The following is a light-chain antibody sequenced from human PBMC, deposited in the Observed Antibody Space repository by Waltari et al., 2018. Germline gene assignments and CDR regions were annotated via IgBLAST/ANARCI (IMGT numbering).Light chain of an antibody. Sequence: EIVLTQSTGTLSLSPGARATLSCRTSQSVTRALAWYQQKPGHAPRLLIYGASNRATGIPDRFSGSGSGTDFSLTISSLEPEDFAVYYCQHDLRLPVTFGQGTKVEVK. V-gene: IGKV3-20*01. CDR2: GAS. J-gene: IGKJ1*01. CDR1: QSVTRA. CDR3: QHDLRLPVT.